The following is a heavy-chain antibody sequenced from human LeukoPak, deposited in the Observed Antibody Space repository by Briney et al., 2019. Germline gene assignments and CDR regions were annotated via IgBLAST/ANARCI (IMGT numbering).Heavy chain of an antibody. J-gene: IGHJ4*02. Sequence: PSETLSLTCSVSGGSSSSYYWNWIRQPPGKGLEWIGYVHYGGSTNYNPSLKSRVTISVDTSKNQFSLKLSSVTAADSAVYYCATAGYSRSRFDYWAREPWSPSPQ. V-gene: IGHV4-59*01. D-gene: IGHD6-13*01. CDR3: ATAGYSRSRFDY. CDR2: VHYGGST. CDR1: GGSSSSYY.